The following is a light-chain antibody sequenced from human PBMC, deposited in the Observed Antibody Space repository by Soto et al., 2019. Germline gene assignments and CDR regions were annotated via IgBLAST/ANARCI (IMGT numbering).Light chain of an antibody. V-gene: IGKV1-5*02. J-gene: IGKJ1*01. CDR2: HAS. Sequence: DIQMTQSPSSLSASVGDRVTIICRASQGISNYLAWYQQKPGTAPKLLIYHASTLESGVPSRFSGSGSGTEFTLTISSLQPDDFATYYCHQYNSYSFGQGTKVDI. CDR3: HQYNSYS. CDR1: QGISNY.